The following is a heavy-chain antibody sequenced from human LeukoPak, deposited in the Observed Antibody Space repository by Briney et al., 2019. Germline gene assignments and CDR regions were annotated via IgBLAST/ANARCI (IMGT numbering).Heavy chain of an antibody. CDR3: ANLVGDHDPEFDY. J-gene: IGHJ4*02. Sequence: GGSLRLSCAASGFTFSSYAMSWVRQAPGKGLEWVSAISGSGGGTYYADSVKGRFTISRDNSKNTLYLQMNSLRAEDTAVYYCANLVGDHDPEFDYWGQGTLVTVSS. V-gene: IGHV3-23*01. CDR1: GFTFSSYA. CDR2: ISGSGGGT. D-gene: IGHD4-17*01.